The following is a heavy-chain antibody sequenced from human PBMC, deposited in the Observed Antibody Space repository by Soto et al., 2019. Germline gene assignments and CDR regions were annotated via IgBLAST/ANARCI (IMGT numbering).Heavy chain of an antibody. J-gene: IGHJ4*02. CDR3: APWFGAFDY. D-gene: IGHD3-10*01. Sequence: QVQLVESRGGVVQPGRSLRLSCAASGFTFSSYGMHWVRQAPGKGLEWVAVISYDGSNKYYADSVKGRFTISRDNSKNTLYLQMNSLRADDTAVYYCAPWFGAFDYWGQGTLVTVSS. CDR2: ISYDGSNK. V-gene: IGHV3-30*03. CDR1: GFTFSSYG.